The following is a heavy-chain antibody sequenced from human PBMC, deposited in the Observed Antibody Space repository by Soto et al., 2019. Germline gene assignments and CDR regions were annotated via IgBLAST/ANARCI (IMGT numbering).Heavy chain of an antibody. CDR3: AGVRLYRFEP. D-gene: IGHD3-16*02. V-gene: IGHV4-34*01. CDR1: GGSFSGYY. CDR2: INHSGST. J-gene: IGHJ5*02. Sequence: SETLSLTCAVYGGSFSGYYWSWIRQPPGKGLEWIGEINHSGSTNYNPSLKSRVTISVDTSKNQFSLKLSSVTAADTAVYYCAGVRLYRFEPWGQGTLVTVSS.